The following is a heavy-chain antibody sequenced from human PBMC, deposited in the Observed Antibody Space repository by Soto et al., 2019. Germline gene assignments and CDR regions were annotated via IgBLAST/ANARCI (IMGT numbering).Heavy chain of an antibody. CDR1: GFTFSNYA. V-gene: IGHV3-23*01. CDR3: AKDQGLIPAAKKHYYYYGMAV. Sequence: GGSLRLSCAASGFTFSNYAMSWVRQAPGKGLEWVSLVSGTAGTTYYTDSVKGRFTISRDNSKNTLYLQMNSLRAEDTAVYYCAKDQGLIPAAKKHYYYYGMAVWXQGTTVTVSS. CDR2: VSGTAGTT. D-gene: IGHD2-2*01. J-gene: IGHJ6*02.